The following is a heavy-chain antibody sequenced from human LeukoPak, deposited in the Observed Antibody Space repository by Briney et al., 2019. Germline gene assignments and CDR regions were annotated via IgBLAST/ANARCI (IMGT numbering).Heavy chain of an antibody. J-gene: IGHJ4*02. CDR3: AKDMGFLATRSVDY. CDR2: IRYDGSNK. D-gene: IGHD3-10*01. V-gene: IGHV3-30*02. CDR1: GFTFSSYG. Sequence: GGSLRLSCAASGFTFSSYGMHWVRQAPGKGLEWVAFIRYDGSNKYYADSVKGRFTISRDNSKNTLYLQMNSLRAEDTAVYYCAKDMGFLATRSVDYWGQGTLVTVSS.